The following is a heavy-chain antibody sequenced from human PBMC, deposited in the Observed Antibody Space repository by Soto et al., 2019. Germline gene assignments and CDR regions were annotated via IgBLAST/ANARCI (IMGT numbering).Heavy chain of an antibody. CDR1: GGSISSSNW. V-gene: IGHV4-4*02. CDR3: ARVWEAVEYWFPP. CDR2: IYHSGST. J-gene: IGHJ5*02. Sequence: SEILSLTCAVSGGSISSSNWWSWVRQPPGKGLEWIGEIYHSGSTNYNPSLKSRVTISVDKSKNQFSLKLSSVTAADTAVYYCARVWEAVEYWFPPWGQGPLVTASS. D-gene: IGHD3-16*01.